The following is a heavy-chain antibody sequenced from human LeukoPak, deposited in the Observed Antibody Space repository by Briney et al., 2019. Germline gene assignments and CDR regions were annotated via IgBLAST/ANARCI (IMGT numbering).Heavy chain of an antibody. Sequence: GGSLRLSCAASGFTFSGSAMHWVRQASGKGLEWVAFIRYDGSNKYYADSVKGRFTISRDNSKNTLYLQMNSLRAEDTAVYYCAKLLSNSGRFLYWGQGTLVTVSS. CDR2: IRYDGSNK. D-gene: IGHD4-23*01. CDR1: GFTFSGSA. J-gene: IGHJ4*02. CDR3: AKLLSNSGRFLY. V-gene: IGHV3-30*02.